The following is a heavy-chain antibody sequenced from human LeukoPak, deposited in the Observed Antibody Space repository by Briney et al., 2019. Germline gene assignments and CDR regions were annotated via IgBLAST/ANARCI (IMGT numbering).Heavy chain of an antibody. CDR2: ILTGDNT. CDR3: ATELRYVGGYFDY. J-gene: IGHJ4*02. V-gene: IGHV3-53*01. D-gene: IGHD3-9*01. CDR1: GFTVRSKY. Sequence: GGSLRLSCAASGFTVRSKYMSWVRQAPGKGPEWVSVILTGDNTYYSDSVRGRFTISRDHSRNTLYLQMNNLRAEDTAVYYCATELRYVGGYFDYWGQGTLVTVSS.